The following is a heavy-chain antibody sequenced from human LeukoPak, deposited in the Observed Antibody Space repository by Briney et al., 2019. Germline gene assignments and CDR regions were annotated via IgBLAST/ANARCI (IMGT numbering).Heavy chain of an antibody. CDR3: ARIPTNAVPSAHNGFDI. J-gene: IGHJ3*02. CDR1: GNSISSGDNY. CDR2: IYTSGST. V-gene: IGHV4-61*02. D-gene: IGHD6-19*01. Sequence: TSETLSLTCTVSGNSISSGDNYWSWIRQPAGKGLEWIGRIYTSGSTNYNPSLKSRVTISVDTSKNQFSLKLSSVTAADTSIYYCARIPTNAVPSAHNGFDIWGQGTMLTVSS.